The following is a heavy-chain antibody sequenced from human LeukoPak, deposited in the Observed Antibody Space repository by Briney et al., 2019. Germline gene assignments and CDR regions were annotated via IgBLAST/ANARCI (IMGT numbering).Heavy chain of an antibody. CDR2: IYYSGST. J-gene: IGHJ4*02. CDR3: ARWWNCDSSAGLRRVVQH. CDR1: GGSIISRSYY. V-gene: IGHV4-31*03. D-gene: IGHD3-22*01. Sequence: KPSETLSLTCTVSGGSIISRSYYWSWIRQHPGKGLEWIGYIYYSGSTYYNPSLKSRVTISVDTSKNQFSLKLSSVTAADTAVYYCARWWNCDSSAGLRRVVQHWAEGTLVSVSS.